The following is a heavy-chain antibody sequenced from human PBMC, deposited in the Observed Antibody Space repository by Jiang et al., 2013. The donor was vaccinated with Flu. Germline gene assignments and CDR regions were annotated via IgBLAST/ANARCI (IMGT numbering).Heavy chain of an antibody. J-gene: IGHJ4*02. Sequence: VQLLESGGGLVKPGGSLRLSCAASGFTFRAYSLNWVRQAPGKGLEWISSYSNHSDYMYYADSVQGRFTISRDNAKNSLFLQMNGLRAEDTAVYYCVRHGTPCDYRSCHRDKSLDFWGRGTWSPSPQ. CDR1: GFTFRAYS. CDR3: VRHGTPCDYRSCHRDKSLDF. D-gene: IGHD3-16*01. V-gene: IGHV3-21*01. CDR2: YSNHSDYM.